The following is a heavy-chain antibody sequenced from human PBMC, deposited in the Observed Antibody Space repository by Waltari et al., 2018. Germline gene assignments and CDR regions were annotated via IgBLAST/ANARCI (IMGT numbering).Heavy chain of an antibody. J-gene: IGHJ4*01. CDR2: ITNLGRT. Sequence: QVQLLESGPGLVKPSETLSLTCSVSGDSATKYFWSWIRQPPGRGLEWIGYITNLGRTNYKASLKRRLTISVDASKKFFSLKMTSVTAADTAVYFCARGSGSPYFDSWGQGTLVTV. CDR1: GDSATKYF. D-gene: IGHD3-10*01. CDR3: ARGSGSPYFDS. V-gene: IGHV4-4*08.